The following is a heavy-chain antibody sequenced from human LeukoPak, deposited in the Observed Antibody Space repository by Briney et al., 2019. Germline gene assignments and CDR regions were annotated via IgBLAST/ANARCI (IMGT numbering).Heavy chain of an antibody. CDR3: ARLGNYYDSSGYFDY. J-gene: IGHJ4*02. Sequence: SETLSLTCTVSGGSISSYYWSWIRQPAGKGLEWIGRIYTSGSTNYNPSLKSRVTMSVDTSKNQFSLKLSSVTAADTAVYYCARLGNYYDSSGYFDYLGQGTLVTVSS. V-gene: IGHV4-4*07. D-gene: IGHD3-22*01. CDR1: GGSISSYY. CDR2: IYTSGST.